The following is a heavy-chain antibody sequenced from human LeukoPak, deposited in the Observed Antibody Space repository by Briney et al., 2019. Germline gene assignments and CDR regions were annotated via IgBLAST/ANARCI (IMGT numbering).Heavy chain of an antibody. Sequence: EASVKVSCKASGGTFSSYAISWVRQAPGQGLEWMGIINPSGGSTGYAQKFQGRVTMTRDTSTSTVYMELSSLRSEDTAVYYCARVDPMVRGVIGWFDPWGQGTLVTVSS. J-gene: IGHJ5*02. V-gene: IGHV1-46*01. CDR3: ARVDPMVRGVIGWFDP. D-gene: IGHD3-10*01. CDR1: GGTFSSYA. CDR2: INPSGGST.